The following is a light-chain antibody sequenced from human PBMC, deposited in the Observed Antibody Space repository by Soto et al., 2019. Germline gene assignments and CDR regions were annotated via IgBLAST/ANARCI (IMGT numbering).Light chain of an antibody. Sequence: DIVMTQSPLSLPVTPGEPASISCRSSQSLLHSNGYNYLDWYLQKPGQSPQLLIYLGSNRASGVPDRFSGSGSGTEFTLTISSLQSEDFAVYFCQQYDDWLRLTFGGGTKVDIK. V-gene: IGKV2-28*01. CDR1: QSLLHSNGYNY. CDR2: LGS. CDR3: QQYDDWLRLT. J-gene: IGKJ4*02.